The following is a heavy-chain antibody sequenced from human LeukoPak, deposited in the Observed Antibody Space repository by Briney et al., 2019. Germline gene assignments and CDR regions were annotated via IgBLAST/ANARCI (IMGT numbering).Heavy chain of an antibody. CDR2: ISSSGGNT. D-gene: IGHD2-15*01. CDR3: ARASGRGLYYFDY. CDR1: GFTFSIHW. J-gene: IGHJ4*02. Sequence: GGSLRLSCAASGFTFSIHWMSWVRQAPGKGLEFVSSISSSGGNTYYASSVKGRFTISRDDSKNTLYLQMGSLRPEDMAVYYCARASGRGLYYFDYWGQGTLVTVSS. V-gene: IGHV3-64*01.